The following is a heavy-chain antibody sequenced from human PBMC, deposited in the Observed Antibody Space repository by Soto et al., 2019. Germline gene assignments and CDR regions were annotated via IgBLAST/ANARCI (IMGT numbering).Heavy chain of an antibody. CDR3: ARDDYKDGGNNWFDP. Sequence: SSETLSLTCTDSGGSITNYYWSWIRQPAGKGLEWIGRIYTKERTNYNLSFRNRVTMSVDTSKNQFSLKLDAVTAADTAVYYCARDDYKDGGNNWFDPWGQGTLVTVSS. V-gene: IGHV4-4*07. CDR1: GGSITNYY. CDR2: IYTKERT. J-gene: IGHJ5*02. D-gene: IGHD3-16*01.